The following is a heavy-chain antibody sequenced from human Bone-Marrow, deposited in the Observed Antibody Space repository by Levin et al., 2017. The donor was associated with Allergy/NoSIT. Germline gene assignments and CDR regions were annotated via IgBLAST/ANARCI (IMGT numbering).Heavy chain of an antibody. V-gene: IGHV4-34*01. CDR1: GGSFSSYY. D-gene: IGHD1-1*01. J-gene: IGHJ6*02. Sequence: SQTLSLTCAVYGGSFSSYYWVWIRQPPGKGLEWIGEINHSGSTNYNPSLKSRVTISVDTSKNQFSLKLSSVTAADTAVYYCARGVEGMDVWGQGTTVTVSS. CDR3: ARGVEGMDV. CDR2: INHSGST.